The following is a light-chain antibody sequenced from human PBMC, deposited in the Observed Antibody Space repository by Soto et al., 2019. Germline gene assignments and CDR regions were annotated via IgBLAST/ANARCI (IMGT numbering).Light chain of an antibody. Sequence: ETVMTQSPATLSVSPGEGATLSCRASQSLNTNLVWYQQKLGQAPRVLIYGASTRATGIPARFSGSGSGTEFTLTISGLQSEDSGVYFCHEYNTWPWTFGQGTRVEIK. J-gene: IGKJ1*01. CDR1: QSLNTN. CDR2: GAS. V-gene: IGKV3-15*01. CDR3: HEYNTWPWT.